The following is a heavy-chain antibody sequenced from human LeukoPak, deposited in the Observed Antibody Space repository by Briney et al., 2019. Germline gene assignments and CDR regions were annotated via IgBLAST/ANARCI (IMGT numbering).Heavy chain of an antibody. CDR3: ARVGTYGSGSYLSWLDY. Sequence: SETLSLTCTVSGGSISSYYWSWIRQPPGKGLEWIGYIYYSGSINYNPSLKSRVTISVDTSKDQFSLKLSSVTAADTAVYYCARVGTYGSGSYLSWLDYWGQGTLVTVSS. V-gene: IGHV4-59*01. CDR1: GGSISSYY. D-gene: IGHD3-10*01. CDR2: IYYSGSI. J-gene: IGHJ4*02.